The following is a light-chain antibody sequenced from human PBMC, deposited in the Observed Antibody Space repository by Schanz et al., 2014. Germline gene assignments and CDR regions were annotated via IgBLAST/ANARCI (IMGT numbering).Light chain of an antibody. J-gene: IGKJ1*01. CDR2: DSS. CDR1: QSISYF. Sequence: PLPSRASQSISYFLAWYQPKPGKAPKLLIYDSSLLESGVPSRFSGLGSGTESPLTISSRPPSHGATYYCQQYSSYWAFGRGAKVEIK. CDR3: QQYSSYWA. V-gene: IGKV1-5*01.